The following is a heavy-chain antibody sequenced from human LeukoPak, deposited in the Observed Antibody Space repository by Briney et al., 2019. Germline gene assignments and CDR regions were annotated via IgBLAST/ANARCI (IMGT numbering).Heavy chain of an antibody. CDR2: ISSSGTT. V-gene: IGHV4-4*07. CDR3: ARASTGSFYYFDY. CDR1: GGSISSYF. D-gene: IGHD2-2*01. J-gene: IGHJ4*02. Sequence: PSETLSLTCTVSGGSISSYFWSWIRQPAGKGPEWIGRISSSGTTNYNPSLKSRVTMSVDTSKNQFSLKLSSVTAADTAVYYCARASTGSFYYFDYWGLGTLVTVFS.